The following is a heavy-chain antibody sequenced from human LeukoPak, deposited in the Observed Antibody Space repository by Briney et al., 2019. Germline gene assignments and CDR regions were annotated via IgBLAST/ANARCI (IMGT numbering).Heavy chain of an antibody. V-gene: IGHV1-69*13. Sequence: SVKVSCKASGGTFSSYAISWVRQAPGQGLEWMGGIIPIFGTANYAQKFQGRVTITADESTSTAYMELSSLRSEDTAVYYCARSITMVREVIIWGYYFDYWGQGTLVTVSS. CDR1: GGTFSSYA. CDR2: IIPIFGTA. J-gene: IGHJ4*02. D-gene: IGHD3-10*01. CDR3: ARSITMVREVIIWGYYFDY.